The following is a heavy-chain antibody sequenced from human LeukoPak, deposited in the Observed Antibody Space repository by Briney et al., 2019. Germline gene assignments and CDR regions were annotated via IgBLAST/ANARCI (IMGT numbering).Heavy chain of an antibody. J-gene: IGHJ4*02. V-gene: IGHV4-59*12. D-gene: IGHD2-21*01. Sequence: PSETLSLTCTVSGGSISSNYWSWIRQPPGKGLEWIGYIHCSGSTNYNPSLKSRVTISVDKSKNRFSLILTSVTAADTAVYYCVRLEIAAVGGFFNYWGQGTLVTVSS. CDR1: GGSISSNY. CDR2: IHCSGST. CDR3: VRLEIAAVGGFFNY.